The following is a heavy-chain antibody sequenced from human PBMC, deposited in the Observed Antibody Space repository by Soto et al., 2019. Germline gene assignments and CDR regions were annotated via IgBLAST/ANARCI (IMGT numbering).Heavy chain of an antibody. CDR3: AGSYSSSWYSA. CDR2: IYYSGST. Sequence: PSETLSLTCTVSGGSISSYYWSWIRQPPGKGLEWIGYIYYSGSTNYNPSLKSRVTISVDTSKNQFSLKLSSVTAADTAVYYCAGSYSSSWYSAWGQRTLVTVSS. J-gene: IGHJ4*02. V-gene: IGHV4-59*01. CDR1: GGSISSYY. D-gene: IGHD6-13*01.